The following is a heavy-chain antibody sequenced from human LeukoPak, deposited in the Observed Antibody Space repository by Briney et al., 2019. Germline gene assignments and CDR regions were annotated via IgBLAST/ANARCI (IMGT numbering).Heavy chain of an antibody. V-gene: IGHV3-9*01. D-gene: IGHD2-2*01. CDR1: GFTFDDYA. J-gene: IGHJ4*02. Sequence: GGSLRLSCAASGFTFDDYAMHWVRQAPGKGLEWVSGISWNSGSIGYADSVKGRFTISRDNAKNSLYLQMNSLRAEDTALYYCAKGVVVVPAAMTPSYYFDYWGQGTLVTVSS. CDR2: ISWNSGSI. CDR3: AKGVVVVPAAMTPSYYFDY.